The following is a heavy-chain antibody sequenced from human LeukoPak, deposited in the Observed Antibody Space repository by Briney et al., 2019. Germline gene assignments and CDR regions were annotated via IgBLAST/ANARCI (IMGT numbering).Heavy chain of an antibody. D-gene: IGHD3-3*01. Sequence: GGSLRLSCAASGFTFSRYWMHWVRQAPGKGLVWVSRLNGDGSSTNYADYVKGRLTISRDNAKNTLYLQMSSLRAEDTAVYYCTRGFWGWEVDYWGQGTLVSVSS. CDR2: LNGDGSST. CDR1: GFTFSRYW. CDR3: TRGFWGWEVDY. J-gene: IGHJ4*02. V-gene: IGHV3-74*01.